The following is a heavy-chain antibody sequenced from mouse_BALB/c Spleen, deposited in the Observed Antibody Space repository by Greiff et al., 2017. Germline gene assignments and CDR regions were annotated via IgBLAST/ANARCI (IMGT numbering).Heavy chain of an antibody. CDR3: TYYGYDFYFDY. Sequence: QVQLQQPGAELVKPGASVKMSCKASGYTFTSYWMHWVKQRPGQGLEWIGTIDPSDSYTSYNQKFKGKATLTVDTSSSTAYMQLSSLTSEDSAVYYCTYYGYDFYFDYWGQGTTLTVSS. J-gene: IGHJ2*01. D-gene: IGHD2-2*01. CDR1: GYTFTSYW. CDR2: IDPSDSYT. V-gene: IGHV1S127*01.